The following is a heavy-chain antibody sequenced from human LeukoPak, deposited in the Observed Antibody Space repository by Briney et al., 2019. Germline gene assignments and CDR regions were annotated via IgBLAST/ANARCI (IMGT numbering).Heavy chain of an antibody. Sequence: ASVKVSCKASGYTFTSYGISWVRQAPGQGLEWMGWISAYNGNTNYAQKLQGRVTMTTDTSTSTAYMELRSLRSDDTAVYYCARAKSSSWYGDAFDIWGQGTMVTVSS. CDR3: ARAKSSSWYGDAFDI. D-gene: IGHD6-13*01. V-gene: IGHV1-18*01. J-gene: IGHJ3*02. CDR1: GYTFTSYG. CDR2: ISAYNGNT.